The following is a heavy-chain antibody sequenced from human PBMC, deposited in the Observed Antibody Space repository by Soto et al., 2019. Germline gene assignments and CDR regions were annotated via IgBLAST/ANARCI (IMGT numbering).Heavy chain of an antibody. J-gene: IGHJ4*02. CDR3: ARGFGHTNTSPQY. Sequence: EVQLLESGGGLLQPGGSLRLSCAASGSTFGNYGMTWVRQGPGKGLEWVSSITGGGRRTYYADSVKGRFTISRDNSQNTLYLQMNSLRDEDTAIYYCARGFGHTNTSPQYWGQGTLVTVSS. D-gene: IGHD3-10*01. CDR2: ITGGGRRT. V-gene: IGHV3-23*01. CDR1: GSTFGNYG.